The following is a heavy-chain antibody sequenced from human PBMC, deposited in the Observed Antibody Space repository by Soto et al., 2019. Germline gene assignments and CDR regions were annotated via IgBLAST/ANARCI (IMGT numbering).Heavy chain of an antibody. D-gene: IGHD6-13*01. CDR3: TRDREAAGYGRDYYYGMDV. Sequence: GGSLRLSCTASGFTFGDYAMSWFRQAPGKGLEWVGFIRSKAYGGTTEYAASVKGRFTISRDDSKSIAYLQMNSLKTEDTAVYYCTRDREAAGYGRDYYYGMDVWGQGTTVTVSS. J-gene: IGHJ6*02. CDR2: IRSKAYGGTT. CDR1: GFTFGDYA. V-gene: IGHV3-49*03.